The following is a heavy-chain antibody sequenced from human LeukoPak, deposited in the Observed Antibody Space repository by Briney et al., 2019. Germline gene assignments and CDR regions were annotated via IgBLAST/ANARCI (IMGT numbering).Heavy chain of an antibody. CDR2: IYTSGST. CDR1: GGSISSYY. V-gene: IGHV4-4*09. Sequence: SETLSLTCTVSGGSISSYYWSWIRQPPGKGLEWIGYIYTSGSTNYNPSLKSRVTISVDTSKNQISLKLSSVTAADTAVYYCARLKRGFWSGYPYYYYYYMDVWGKGTTVTVSS. CDR3: ARLKRGFWSGYPYYYYYYMDV. J-gene: IGHJ6*03. D-gene: IGHD3-3*01.